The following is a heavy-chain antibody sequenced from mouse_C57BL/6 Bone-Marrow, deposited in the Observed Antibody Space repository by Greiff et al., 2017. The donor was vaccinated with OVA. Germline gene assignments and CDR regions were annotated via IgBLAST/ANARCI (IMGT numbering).Heavy chain of an antibody. Sequence: QVQLQQPGTELVKPGASVKLSCKASGYTFTSYWMHWVKQRPGQGLEWIGNINPSNGGTNYNEKFKSKATLTVDKSSSTAYMQLSSLTSEDSAVYFCAREVYDGYYFDYWGQGTTLTVSS. CDR2: INPSNGGT. V-gene: IGHV1-53*01. J-gene: IGHJ2*01. CDR3: AREVYDGYYFDY. D-gene: IGHD2-3*01. CDR1: GYTFTSYW.